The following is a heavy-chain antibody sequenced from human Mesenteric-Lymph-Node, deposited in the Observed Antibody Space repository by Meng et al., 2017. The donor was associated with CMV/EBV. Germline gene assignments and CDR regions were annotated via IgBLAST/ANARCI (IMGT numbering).Heavy chain of an antibody. CDR1: GGTIVSTTYY. Sequence: CTVSGGTIVSTTYYWGWIRKSSNKGMEWIGSVYYSGSTHYNPSLRGRITISVETSKNQFSLTLDSVTAADTAVYYCATNTSGWSFGAWGQGSLVTVSS. CDR2: VYYSGST. J-gene: IGHJ1*01. CDR3: ATNTSGWSFGA. V-gene: IGHV4-39*01. D-gene: IGHD6-19*01.